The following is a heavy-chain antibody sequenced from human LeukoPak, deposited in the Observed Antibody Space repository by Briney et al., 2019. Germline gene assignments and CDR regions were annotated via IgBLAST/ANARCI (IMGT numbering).Heavy chain of an antibody. V-gene: IGHV1-69*04. CDR2: IIPILGIA. CDR1: GGTCGSYA. D-gene: IGHD3-10*01. J-gene: IGHJ6*02. Sequence: SVKVSCKASGGTCGSYAISWVRQAPGQGLEWMGRIIPILGIANYAQKFQGRVTITADKSTSTAYMELSSLRSEDTAVYYCARDRGLWFGELDSYYYYGMDVWGQGTTVTVSS. CDR3: ARDRGLWFGELDSYYYYGMDV.